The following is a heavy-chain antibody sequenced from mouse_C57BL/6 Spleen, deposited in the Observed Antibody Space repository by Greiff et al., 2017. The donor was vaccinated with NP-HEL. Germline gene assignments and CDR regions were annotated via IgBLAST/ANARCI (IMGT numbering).Heavy chain of an antibody. Sequence: EVQLQESGGDLVKPGGSLKLSCAASGFTFSSYGMSWVRQTPDKRLEWVATISSGGSYTYYPDSVKGRFTISRDNAKNTLYLQMSSLKSEDTAMYYCARPYGYDEVAYWGQGTLVTVSA. CDR1: GFTFSSYG. J-gene: IGHJ3*01. CDR3: ARPYGYDEVAY. CDR2: ISSGGSYT. D-gene: IGHD2-2*01. V-gene: IGHV5-6*01.